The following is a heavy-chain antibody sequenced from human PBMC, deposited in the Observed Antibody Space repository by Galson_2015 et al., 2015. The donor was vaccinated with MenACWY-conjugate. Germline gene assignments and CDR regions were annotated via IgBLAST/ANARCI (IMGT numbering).Heavy chain of an antibody. CDR3: AKDRLADAGTIDY. D-gene: IGHD1-7*01. V-gene: IGHV3-74*01. J-gene: IGHJ4*02. CDR2: INSDGSST. Sequence: SLRLSCAASGFTFSSNWMHWARQAPGKGLVWVSRINSDGSSTNYADSVKGRFTISRDNSKNTLYLQMNSLRAEDTAVYYCAKDRLADAGTIDYWGQGTLVTVSS. CDR1: GFTFSSNW.